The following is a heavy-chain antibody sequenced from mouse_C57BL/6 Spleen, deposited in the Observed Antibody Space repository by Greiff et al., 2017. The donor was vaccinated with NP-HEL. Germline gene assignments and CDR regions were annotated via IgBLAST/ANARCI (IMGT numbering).Heavy chain of an antibody. D-gene: IGHD3-2*02. V-gene: IGHV1-76*01. Sequence: QVQLQQSGAELVRPGASVKLSCKASGYTFTDYYINWVKQRPGQGLEWIARIYPGSGNTYYNEKFKGKATLTAEKSSSTAYMQLSSLTSEDSAVYFCARGDSSGYAYWGQGTTLKVSS. J-gene: IGHJ2*01. CDR3: ARGDSSGYAY. CDR2: IYPGSGNT. CDR1: GYTFTDYY.